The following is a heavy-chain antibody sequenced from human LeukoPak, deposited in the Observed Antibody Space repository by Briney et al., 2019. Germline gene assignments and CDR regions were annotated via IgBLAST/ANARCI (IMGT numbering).Heavy chain of an antibody. J-gene: IGHJ6*02. CDR3: ARAEWEPRGNYGMDV. CDR2: INPNSGGT. CDR1: GYTFTGYY. V-gene: IGHV1-2*02. D-gene: IGHD1-26*01. Sequence: ASVKVSCKASGYTFTGYYMHWVRQAPGQGLEWMGWINPNSGGTNYAQKFQGRVTMTRDTSNSTAYMELSRLRSDDTAVYYCARAEWEPRGNYGMDVWGQGTTVTVSS.